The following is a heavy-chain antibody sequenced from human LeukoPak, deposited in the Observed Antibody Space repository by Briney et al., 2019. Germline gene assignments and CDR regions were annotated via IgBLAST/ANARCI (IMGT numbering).Heavy chain of an antibody. CDR3: ARGAAAAGHFDY. CDR1: GFTFSDYG. D-gene: IGHD6-13*01. Sequence: GGSLRLSCAASGFTFSDYGMHWVRQAPGKGLEWVAVISYDGSNKYYADSVKGRFTISRDNSKNTLYLQMNSLRAEDTAVYYCARGAAAAGHFDYWGQGTLVTVSS. V-gene: IGHV3-30*19. CDR2: ISYDGSNK. J-gene: IGHJ4*02.